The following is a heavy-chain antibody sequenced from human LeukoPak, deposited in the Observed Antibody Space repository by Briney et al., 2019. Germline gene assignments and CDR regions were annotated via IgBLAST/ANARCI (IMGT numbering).Heavy chain of an antibody. CDR1: GFTLSTYW. Sequence: GGSLRLSCAASGFTLSTYWMRWVRQAPGKGLEWVASIKQDGSEKYYVDSVKGRFTISRDNAKNSLYLRMNSLRAEDTAVYYCAKIYRAYSSGWYYFDYWGQGTLVTVSS. CDR3: AKIYRAYSSGWYYFDY. J-gene: IGHJ4*02. V-gene: IGHV3-7*01. CDR2: IKQDGSEK. D-gene: IGHD6-19*01.